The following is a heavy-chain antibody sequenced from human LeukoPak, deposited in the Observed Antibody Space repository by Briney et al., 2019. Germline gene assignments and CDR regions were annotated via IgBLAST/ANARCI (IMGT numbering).Heavy chain of an antibody. V-gene: IGHV3-23*01. CDR1: GFTFSGHA. D-gene: IGHD1-26*01. Sequence: PGGSLRLSCAVSGFTFSGHAVSWARQAPGKGLEWVSVIGRTGGITYYADSVKGRFTISRDNSKTTLYLQMNSLRAEDTATYYCATGSGNYYYYFDYWGQGTLVTVSS. CDR2: IGRTGGIT. J-gene: IGHJ4*02. CDR3: ATGSGNYYYYFDY.